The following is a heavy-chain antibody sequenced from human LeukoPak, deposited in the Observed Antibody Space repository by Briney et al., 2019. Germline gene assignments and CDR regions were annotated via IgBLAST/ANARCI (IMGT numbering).Heavy chain of an antibody. CDR3: AKDDRWLQFCC. D-gene: IGHD5-24*01. J-gene: IGHJ4*02. Sequence: GGSLRLSCAASGFTVNNKYMTWVRQAPGRGLEWVSLIYSGGHTYYTDSVKGRFTISRDNSRNTVYLQMNSLRAEDTAVYYCAKDDRWLQFCCWGQGTLVTVS. CDR1: GFTVNNKY. V-gene: IGHV3-66*01. CDR2: IYSGGHT.